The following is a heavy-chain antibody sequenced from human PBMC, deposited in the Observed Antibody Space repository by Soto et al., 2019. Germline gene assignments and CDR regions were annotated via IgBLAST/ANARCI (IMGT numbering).Heavy chain of an antibody. CDR3: ASSRILTGPTRYYGMDV. CDR2: INHSGST. D-gene: IGHD3-9*01. CDR1: GGSFSGYY. J-gene: IGHJ6*02. V-gene: IGHV4-34*01. Sequence: SETLSLTCAVYGGSFSGYYWSWIRQPPGKGLEWIGEINHSGSTNYNPSLKSRVTISVDTSKNQFSLKLSSVTAADTAVYYCASSRILTGPTRYYGMDVWGQGTTVT.